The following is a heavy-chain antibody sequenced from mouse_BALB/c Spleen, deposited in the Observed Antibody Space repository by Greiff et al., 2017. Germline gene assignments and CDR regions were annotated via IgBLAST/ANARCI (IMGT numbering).Heavy chain of an antibody. Sequence: QVQLKESGAELARPGASVKLSCKASGYTFTSYWMQWVKQRPGQGLEWIGAIYPGDGDTRYTQKFKGKATLTADKSSSTAYMQLSSLASEDSAVYYCARGTTAHYFDYWGQGTTLTVSS. CDR3: ARGTTAHYFDY. CDR1: GYTFTSYW. D-gene: IGHD1-2*01. CDR2: IYPGDGDT. J-gene: IGHJ2*01. V-gene: IGHV1-87*01.